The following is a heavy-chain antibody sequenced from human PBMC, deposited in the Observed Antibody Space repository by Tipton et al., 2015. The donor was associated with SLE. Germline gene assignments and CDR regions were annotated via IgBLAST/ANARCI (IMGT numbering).Heavy chain of an antibody. D-gene: IGHD4-17*01. J-gene: IGHJ3*02. V-gene: IGHV4-31*03. CDR3: ARAHDYGHAFDI. CDR2: IYYSGST. CDR1: GGSISSGGYY. Sequence: TLSLTCTASGGSISSGGYYWSWIRQHPGKGLEWIGYIYYSGSTYYNPSLKSRVTISIDTSKNQFSLKLSSVTAADTAVYYCARAHDYGHAFDIWGQGTMVTVSS.